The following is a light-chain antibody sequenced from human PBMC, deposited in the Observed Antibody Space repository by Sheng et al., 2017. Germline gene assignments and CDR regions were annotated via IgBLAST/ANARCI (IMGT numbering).Light chain of an antibody. CDR2: APS. Sequence: DIQMTQSPSSLSASVGDRVTITCRASQSISSYLNWYQQKPGKAPKLLIYAPSSLQSGVPTRFSGSGSGTDFTLTISSLQPEDFATYFCQQSYGVPFTFGGGDQGGDQT. CDR1: QSISSY. CDR3: QQSYGVPFT. V-gene: IGKV1-39*01. J-gene: IGKJ4*01.